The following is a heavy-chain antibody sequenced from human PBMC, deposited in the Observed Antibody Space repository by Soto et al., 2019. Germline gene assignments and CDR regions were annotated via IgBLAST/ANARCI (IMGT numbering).Heavy chain of an antibody. J-gene: IGHJ4*02. V-gene: IGHV3-23*01. CDR1: GFTLSSYA. CDR2: ISGSGGST. D-gene: IGHD3-9*01. CDR3: AKDRIDILTGFGYFDY. Sequence: GGSLRLSCAASGFTLSSYAMSWVRQAPGKGLEWVSAISGSGGSTYYADSVKGRFTISRDHSKNTLYLLMNSLRAEDTAVYYCAKDRIDILTGFGYFDYWGPGTLVTVSS.